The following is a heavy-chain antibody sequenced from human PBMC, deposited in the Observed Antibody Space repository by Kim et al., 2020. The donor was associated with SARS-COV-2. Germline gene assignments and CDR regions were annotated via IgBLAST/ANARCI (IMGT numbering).Heavy chain of an antibody. D-gene: IGHD3-22*01. J-gene: IGHJ3*02. CDR2: IYTSGST. CDR1: GGSISSYY. V-gene: IGHV4-4*07. CDR3: ARGSMIVVVPSDAFDI. Sequence: SETLSLTCTVSGGSISSYYWSWIRQPAGKGLEWIGRIYTSGSTNYNPSLKSRVTMSVDTSKNQFSLKLSSVTAADTAVYYCARGSMIVVVPSDAFDIWGQGTMVTVSS.